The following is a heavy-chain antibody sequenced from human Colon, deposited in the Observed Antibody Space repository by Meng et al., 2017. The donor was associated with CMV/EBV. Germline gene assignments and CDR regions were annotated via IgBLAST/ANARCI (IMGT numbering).Heavy chain of an antibody. D-gene: IGHD2-2*01. CDR2: IKQDGSEK. CDR3: AGQDCSSTSCSYHFYHGMDV. V-gene: IGHV3-7*01. Sequence: GESLKISCAASGFTFSTSWMTWVRQAPGKGLEWVANIKQDGSEKYYVDSVKGRFTISRDNAKNSLFLQMNSLRAEDTAVYYCAGQDCSSTSCSYHFYHGMDVWGQGTTVTVSS. J-gene: IGHJ6*02. CDR1: GFTFSTSW.